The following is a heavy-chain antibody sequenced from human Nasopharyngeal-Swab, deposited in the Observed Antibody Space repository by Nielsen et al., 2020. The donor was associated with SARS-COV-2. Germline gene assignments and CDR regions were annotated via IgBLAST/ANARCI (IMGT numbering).Heavy chain of an antibody. V-gene: IGHV3-53*01. D-gene: IGHD2-21*02. J-gene: IGHJ4*02. Sequence: GESLKISCAASGFTVSSNYMSWVRQAPGKGLEWVSVIYSGGSTYYADSVKGRFTISRDNSKNTLYLQMNSLRAEDTAVYYCARAPVCGGDCYAYYFDYWGQGTLVTVSS. CDR3: ARAPVCGGDCYAYYFDY. CDR1: GFTVSSNY. CDR2: IYSGGST.